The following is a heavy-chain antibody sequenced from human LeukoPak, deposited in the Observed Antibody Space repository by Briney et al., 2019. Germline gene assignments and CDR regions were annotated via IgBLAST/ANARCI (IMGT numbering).Heavy chain of an antibody. J-gene: IGHJ4*02. V-gene: IGHV1-18*01. Sequence: GASVKVSCKASGYTFTSCGISWVRQAPGQGLEWMGWISAYNGNTNYAQKLQGRVTMTTDTSTSTAYMELRSLRSDDTAVYYCARDSIVGATAYYFDYWGQGTLVTVSS. CDR1: GYTFTSCG. D-gene: IGHD1-26*01. CDR2: ISAYNGNT. CDR3: ARDSIVGATAYYFDY.